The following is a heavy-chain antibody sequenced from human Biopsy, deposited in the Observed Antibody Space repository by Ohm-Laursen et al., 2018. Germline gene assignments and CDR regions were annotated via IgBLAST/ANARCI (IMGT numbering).Heavy chain of an antibody. Sequence: LRLSCAASGFGLYAMHWVRQPPGKGLEWLAVVAFDGSNKYHGESVKGRFTISRDRSRDTVHLQMNSLRYEDTALYYCAKDGGQWLGGAFDIWGHGTMVSVSS. CDR2: VAFDGSNK. CDR1: GFGLYA. J-gene: IGHJ3*02. CDR3: AKDGGQWLGGAFDI. D-gene: IGHD6-19*01. V-gene: IGHV3-30*18.